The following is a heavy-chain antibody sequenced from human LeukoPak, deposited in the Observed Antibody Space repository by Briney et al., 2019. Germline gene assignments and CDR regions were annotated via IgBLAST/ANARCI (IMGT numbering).Heavy chain of an antibody. CDR2: ISHGGETT. CDR1: GFTFDSFA. D-gene: IGHD4-17*01. V-gene: IGHV3-23*01. J-gene: IGHJ5*01. Sequence: GGSLRLSYAASGFTFDSFAMNWVRQAPGKGLEWVSSISHGGETTYYADSVEGRFTISRDNSKNTLSLHMNSLRADDTAVYYCAKQYIVTTWYWFGSWGQGTLVTVSS. CDR3: AKQYIVTTWYWFGS.